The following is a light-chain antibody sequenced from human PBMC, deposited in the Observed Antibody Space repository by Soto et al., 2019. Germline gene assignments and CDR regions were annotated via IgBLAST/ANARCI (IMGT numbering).Light chain of an antibody. CDR3: QHYGNSPNP. Sequence: EIVLTQCPGTLSLSPGERATLSCRASQSASSTYLAWYQQKPGQSPRLLIYGASSRATGIPDRFSGSGSGTDFTLTISRLEPEDFAVYYCQHYGNSPNPFGQGTKVDIK. CDR2: GAS. CDR1: QSASSTY. J-gene: IGKJ2*01. V-gene: IGKV3-20*01.